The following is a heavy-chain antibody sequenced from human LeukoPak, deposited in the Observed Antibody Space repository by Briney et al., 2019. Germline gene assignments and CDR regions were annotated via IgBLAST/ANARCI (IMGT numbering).Heavy chain of an antibody. D-gene: IGHD5-18*01. CDR3: AKWPHNSYGSEYFQH. CDR2: IYPGDSDT. CDR1: GYSFTSYW. Sequence: GESLKISCKVSGYSFTSYWIGWVRQLPGKGLEWMGIIYPGDSDTRYSPSFRGQVTISADKSISTAYLQWSSLKASDTAMYYFAKWPHNSYGSEYFQHWGQGTLVTVSS. J-gene: IGHJ1*01. V-gene: IGHV5-51*01.